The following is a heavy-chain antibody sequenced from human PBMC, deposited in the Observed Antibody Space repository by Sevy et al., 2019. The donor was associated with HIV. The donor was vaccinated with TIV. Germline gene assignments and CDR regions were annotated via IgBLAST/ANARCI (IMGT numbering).Heavy chain of an antibody. J-gene: IGHJ3*02. V-gene: IGHV3-23*01. Sequence: GGSLRLSCAASGFTFSSYAMSWVHQAPGKGLEWVSAISGSGGSTYYADSVKGRFTISRDNSKNTLYLQMNSLRAEDTAVYYCAKGARWRQLKEHAAFDIWGQGTMVTVSS. D-gene: IGHD1-26*01. CDR2: ISGSGGST. CDR1: GFTFSSYA. CDR3: AKGARWRQLKEHAAFDI.